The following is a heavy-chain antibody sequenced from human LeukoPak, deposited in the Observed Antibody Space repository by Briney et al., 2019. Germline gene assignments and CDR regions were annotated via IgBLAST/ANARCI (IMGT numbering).Heavy chain of an antibody. CDR3: AKDPNGSPSAPTIAE. J-gene: IGHJ1*01. Sequence: GGSLRLSCACSGFTFNNYAKIWVREAPGEGLEWVSAIKGGGSYTKYTDSATGRVTIPTDNTKNRLYLQMNRLTAYDTTSYCCAKDPNGSPSAPTIAE. D-gene: IGHD3-10*01. CDR1: GFTFNNYA. CDR2: IKGGGSYT. V-gene: IGHV3-23*01.